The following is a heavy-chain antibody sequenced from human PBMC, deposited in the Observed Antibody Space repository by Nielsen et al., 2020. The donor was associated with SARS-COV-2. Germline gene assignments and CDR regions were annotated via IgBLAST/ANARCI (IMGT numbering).Heavy chain of an antibody. Sequence: WVREARGQGLEWMGIINPSGGSTSYAQKFQGRVTMTRDTSTSTVYMELSSLRSEDTAVYYCARGGSGWYSLMDVWGKGTTVTVSS. CDR2: INPSGGST. V-gene: IGHV1-46*01. J-gene: IGHJ6*04. CDR3: ARGGSGWYSLMDV. D-gene: IGHD6-19*01.